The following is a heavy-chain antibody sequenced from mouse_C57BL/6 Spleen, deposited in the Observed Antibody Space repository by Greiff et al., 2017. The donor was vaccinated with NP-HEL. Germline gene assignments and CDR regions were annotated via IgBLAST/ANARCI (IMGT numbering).Heavy chain of an antibody. D-gene: IGHD2-1*01. J-gene: IGHJ4*01. Sequence: EVKVEESGGGLVQPGGSMKLSCVASGFTFSNYWMNWVRQSPEKGLEWVAQIRLKSDNYATHYAESVKGRFTISRDDSKSSVYLQMNNLRAEDTGIYYCTGSPTYGNYDAMDYWGQGTSVTVSS. V-gene: IGHV6-3*01. CDR3: TGSPTYGNYDAMDY. CDR2: IRLKSDNYAT. CDR1: GFTFSNYW.